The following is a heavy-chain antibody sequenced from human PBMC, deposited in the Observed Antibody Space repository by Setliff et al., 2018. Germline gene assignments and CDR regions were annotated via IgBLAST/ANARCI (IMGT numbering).Heavy chain of an antibody. CDR1: EYTFTAYY. V-gene: IGHV1-69-2*01. J-gene: IGHJ4*02. CDR2: IDPEDGKT. D-gene: IGHD5-18*01. Sequence: ASVKVSCKASEYTFTAYYLHWVKQAPGKGLEWMGRIDPEDGKTVYAEKFQGRVIISADTSIDTVYLEIDSLRSEDTAVYYCAFRRGYIYGLDNWGQGTLVTVSS. CDR3: AFRRGYIYGLDN.